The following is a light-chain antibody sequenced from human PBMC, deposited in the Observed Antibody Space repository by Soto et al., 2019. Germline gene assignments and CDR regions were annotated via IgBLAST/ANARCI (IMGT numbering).Light chain of an antibody. CDR2: DAS. CDR1: QSISSW. J-gene: IGKJ4*01. CDR3: QQYSSHDLLA. V-gene: IGKV1-5*01. Sequence: DIQMTQSPATLSASVGDRVTITCRASQSISSWLAWYQEKPGRATKLLIYDASTLESGVPSRFSGSGSGTEFTLTISSLQPYDFATYYWQQYSSHDLLAVGGGTNVDSK.